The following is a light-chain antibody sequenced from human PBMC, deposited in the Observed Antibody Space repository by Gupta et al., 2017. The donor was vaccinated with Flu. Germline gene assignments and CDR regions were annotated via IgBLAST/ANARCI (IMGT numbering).Light chain of an antibody. V-gene: IGKV3-20*01. CDR3: QHYADSPRT. Sequence: EIVLTQSPGTLSLSPGERATLSCRASQSVGNYLAWYQKKPGQPPRLLIHGAVSRAAGIPDRFSGSGSGTDFTLTISRLEAEDFAFYYCQHYADSPRTFGQGTKVEIK. J-gene: IGKJ1*01. CDR2: GAV. CDR1: QSVGNY.